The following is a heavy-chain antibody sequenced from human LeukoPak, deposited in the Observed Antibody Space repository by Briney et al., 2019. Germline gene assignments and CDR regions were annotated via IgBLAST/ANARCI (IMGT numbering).Heavy chain of an antibody. D-gene: IGHD6-25*01. Sequence: ASVKVSCKASASTFISYDINWVRQATGQGLEWMGWMDPNTGNTGCAQKFQGRVTMTRNTSITIAYMELSSLTSEDMAVYYCTRATRGTSYYDFWGQGTLVLVSS. CDR3: TRATRGTSYYDF. V-gene: IGHV1-8*01. J-gene: IGHJ4*01. CDR2: MDPNTGNT. CDR1: ASTFISYD.